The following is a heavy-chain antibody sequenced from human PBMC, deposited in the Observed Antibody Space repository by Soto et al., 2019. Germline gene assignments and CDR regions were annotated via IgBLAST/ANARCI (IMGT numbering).Heavy chain of an antibody. D-gene: IGHD3-3*01. V-gene: IGHV1-69*01. CDR1: GGTFSSYA. CDR2: IIPIFGTA. Sequence: QVQLVQSGAEVKKPGSSVKVSCKASGGTFSSYAISWVRQAPGQGLEWLGGIIPIFGTANNAQKFQGRVTITADESTRTAYMELSSLRSEETAEYYCAKEHTIFGVDPNWFDPWGQGTLVTDSA. J-gene: IGHJ5*02. CDR3: AKEHTIFGVDPNWFDP.